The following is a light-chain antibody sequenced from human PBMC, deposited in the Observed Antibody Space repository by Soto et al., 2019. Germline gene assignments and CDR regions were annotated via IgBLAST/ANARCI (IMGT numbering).Light chain of an antibody. Sequence: QSALAQRPSASGSPGQSVAISCTGTSSDVGGYNYVSWYQQHPGKAPKLMTYEVNKRPSGVPDRFSGSKSGNTASLTVSGLQAEDEADYYCSSYAGSSNVFGTGTKVTVL. CDR2: EVN. CDR3: SSYAGSSNV. J-gene: IGLJ1*01. V-gene: IGLV2-8*01. CDR1: SSDVGGYNY.